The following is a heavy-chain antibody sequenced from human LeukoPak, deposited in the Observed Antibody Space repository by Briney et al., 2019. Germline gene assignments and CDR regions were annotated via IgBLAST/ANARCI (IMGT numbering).Heavy chain of an antibody. Sequence: GASVKVSCKVSGYTLTELSMHWVRQAPGKGLEWMGGFDPEDGETIYAQKFQGRVTITADKSTSTAYMELSSLRSEDTAVYYCARGVVAGTWGRFDYWGQGTLVTVSS. D-gene: IGHD6-19*01. J-gene: IGHJ4*02. CDR2: FDPEDGET. V-gene: IGHV1-24*01. CDR3: ARGVVAGTWGRFDY. CDR1: GYTLTELS.